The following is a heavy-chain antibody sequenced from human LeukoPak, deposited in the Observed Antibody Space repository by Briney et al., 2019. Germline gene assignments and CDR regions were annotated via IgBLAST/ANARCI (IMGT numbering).Heavy chain of an antibody. CDR1: GGSISSSSYY. CDR2: ISYSEST. J-gene: IGHJ3*02. V-gene: IGHV4-39*07. Sequence: SETLSLTCSVFGGSISSSSYYWGWIRQPPGKGLEWIGSISYSESTYYNPSLKSRVTISVDTSKNQFSLKLSSVTAADTAVYYCARGLTPDAFDIWGQGTMVTVSS. CDR3: ARGLTPDAFDI.